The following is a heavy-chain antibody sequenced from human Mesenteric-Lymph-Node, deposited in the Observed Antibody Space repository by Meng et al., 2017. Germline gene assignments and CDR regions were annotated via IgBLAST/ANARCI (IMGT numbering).Heavy chain of an antibody. CDR2: IYTSGST. D-gene: IGHD6-19*01. CDR1: GGSISSYY. J-gene: IGHJ6*02. Sequence: SETLSLTCTVSGGSISSYYWSWIRQPAGKGLEWIGRIYTSGSTNYNPSLKSRVTMSVDTSKNQFSLKLSSVTAADTAVYYCARSRAVVGYYYYGMDVWGQGTTVTVSS. CDR3: ARSRAVVGYYYYGMDV. V-gene: IGHV4-4*07.